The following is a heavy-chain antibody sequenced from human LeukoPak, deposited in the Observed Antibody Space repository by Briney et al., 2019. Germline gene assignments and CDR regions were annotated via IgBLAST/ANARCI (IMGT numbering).Heavy chain of an antibody. CDR3: AKRKYCSSTSCYFFNY. CDR1: GGSFSGYY. CDR2: INHSGRT. J-gene: IGHJ4*02. V-gene: IGHV4-34*01. Sequence: SETLSLTCAVHGGSFSGYYWSWIRQPPGKGLEWIGEINHSGRTNYNPSLKSRVTISVSTSKNQFSLKLSSVTAADTAVYYCAKRKYCSSTSCYFFNYWGQGTLVTVSS. D-gene: IGHD2-2*01.